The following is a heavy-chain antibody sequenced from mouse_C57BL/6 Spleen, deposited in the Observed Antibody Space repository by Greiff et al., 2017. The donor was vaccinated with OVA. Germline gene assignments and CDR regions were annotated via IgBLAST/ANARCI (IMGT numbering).Heavy chain of an antibody. D-gene: IGHD1-1*01. Sequence: VQLQQSGPELVKPGASVKISCKASGYAFSSSWMNWVKQRPGKGLEWIGRIYPGDGDTNYNGKFKGTATLTADKSSSTAYMQLSSLTSEDSAVYFCARDYGSSYGYFDVWGTGTTVTVSS. CDR3: ARDYGSSYGYFDV. J-gene: IGHJ1*03. CDR1: GYAFSSSW. CDR2: IYPGDGDT. V-gene: IGHV1-82*01.